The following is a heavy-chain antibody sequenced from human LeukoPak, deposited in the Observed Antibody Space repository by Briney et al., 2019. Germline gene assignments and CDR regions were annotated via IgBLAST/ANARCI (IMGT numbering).Heavy chain of an antibody. J-gene: IGHJ4*02. CDR1: GGSISSSSYY. CDR3: ATLSRGGSYYYDSSGYYALDY. V-gene: IGHV4-39*01. D-gene: IGHD3-22*01. CDR2: IYYSGST. Sequence: SETLSLTCTVSGGSISSSSYYWGWIRQPPGKGLEWIGSIYYSGSTYYNPSLKSRVTIAVDTSKNQFSLKLSSVTAADTAVYYCATLSRGGSYYYDSSGYYALDYWGQGTLVTVSS.